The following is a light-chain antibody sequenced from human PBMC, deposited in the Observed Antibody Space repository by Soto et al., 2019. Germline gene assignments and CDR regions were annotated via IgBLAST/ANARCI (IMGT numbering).Light chain of an antibody. CDR3: NSYVTSNVVV. J-gene: IGLJ2*01. CDR1: RDDVGGYNY. Sequence: QSVLTQPPSASGSPGQALTISCTGTRDDVGGYNYVSWYQQRPGKAPKLLIYEVNKRPSGVPARFSGSKSANTASLTVSGPQADDEAVYYCNSYVTSNVVVFGGGTKVTVL. CDR2: EVN. V-gene: IGLV2-8*01.